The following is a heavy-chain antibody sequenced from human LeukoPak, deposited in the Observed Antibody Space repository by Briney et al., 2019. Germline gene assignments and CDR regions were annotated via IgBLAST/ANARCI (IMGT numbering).Heavy chain of an antibody. CDR2: ISTNRTTI. Sequence: GGSLRLSCAASGFTFSTYRMNWVRQAPGKGLEWVSYISTNRTTIHYADSVKGRFTISRDNAKNSLCLQMNSLRAEDTAVYYCARRSPNYYFDYWGQGTPVTVSS. CDR1: GFTFSTYR. V-gene: IGHV3-48*04. J-gene: IGHJ4*02. CDR3: ARRSPNYYFDY.